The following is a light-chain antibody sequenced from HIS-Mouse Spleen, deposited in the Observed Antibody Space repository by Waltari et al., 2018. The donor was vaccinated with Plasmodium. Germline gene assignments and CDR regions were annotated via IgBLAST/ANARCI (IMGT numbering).Light chain of an antibody. V-gene: IGKV3-20*01. J-gene: IGKJ2*01. CDR2: GAS. CDR1: QSVSSSY. Sequence: IVLTQSPGTLSLSTGQSATPSCRASQSVSSSYLAWYQQKPGQAPRLLIYGASSRATGIPDRFSGSGSGTDFTLTISRLEPEDFAVYYCQQYGSSPYTFGQGTKLEIK. CDR3: QQYGSSPYT.